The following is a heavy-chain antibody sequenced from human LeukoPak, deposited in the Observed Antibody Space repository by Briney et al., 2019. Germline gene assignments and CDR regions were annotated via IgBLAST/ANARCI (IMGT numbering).Heavy chain of an antibody. Sequence: ASVKVSCKASGYTFIGYYMYWVRQAPGQGLEWMGWINPFSGDTVYAQKFQGRVTMTRDTSISTAYMELSRLRSDDTAVYYCARIFSSGYDTKPDDYWGQGTLVTVSS. CDR2: INPFSGDT. CDR1: GYTFIGYY. CDR3: ARIFSSGYDTKPDDY. V-gene: IGHV1-2*02. J-gene: IGHJ4*02. D-gene: IGHD5-12*01.